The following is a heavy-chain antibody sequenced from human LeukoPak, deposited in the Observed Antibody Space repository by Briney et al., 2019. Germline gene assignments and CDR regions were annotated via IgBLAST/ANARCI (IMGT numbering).Heavy chain of an antibody. Sequence: SSETLSLTCAVYGGSFSGYYWSWIRQPPGKGLEWIGYIYYSGSTNYNPSLKSRVTISVDTSKNQFSLKLSSVTAADTAVYYCARMFRYCGGDCSNWFDPWGQGTLVTVSS. V-gene: IGHV4-59*01. CDR1: GGSFSGYY. J-gene: IGHJ5*02. CDR2: IYYSGST. D-gene: IGHD2-21*02. CDR3: ARMFRYCGGDCSNWFDP.